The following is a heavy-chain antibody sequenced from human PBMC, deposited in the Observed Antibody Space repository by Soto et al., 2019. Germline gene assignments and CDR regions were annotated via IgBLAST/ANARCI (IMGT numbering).Heavy chain of an antibody. CDR2: IYSGGST. D-gene: IGHD3-10*01. CDR1: GFTVSSNY. V-gene: IGHV3-66*01. CDR3: ARYGSGGGYYYYYYMDV. J-gene: IGHJ6*03. Sequence: GGSLRLSCAASGFTVSSNYMSWVRQAPGKGLEWVSVIYSGGSTYYADSVKGRFTISRDNSKNTLYLQMNSLRAEDTAVYYCARYGSGGGYYYYYYMDVWGKGTTVTVSS.